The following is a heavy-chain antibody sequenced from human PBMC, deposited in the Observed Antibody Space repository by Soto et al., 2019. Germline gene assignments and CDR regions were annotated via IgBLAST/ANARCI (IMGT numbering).Heavy chain of an antibody. CDR2: INHSGST. Sequence: PSETLSLTCAVYGGSFSGYYWSWIRQPPGKGLEWIGEINHSGSTNYNPSLKSRVTISVDTSKNQFSLKLSSVTAADTAVYYCARGPVWSCYLFNPWGQGTLVTVSS. D-gene: IGHD3-3*01. J-gene: IGHJ5*02. CDR3: ARGPVWSCYLFNP. CDR1: GGSFSGYY. V-gene: IGHV4-34*01.